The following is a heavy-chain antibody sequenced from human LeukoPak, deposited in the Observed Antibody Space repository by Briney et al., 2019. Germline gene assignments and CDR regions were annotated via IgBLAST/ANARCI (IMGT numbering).Heavy chain of an antibody. D-gene: IGHD2-2*01. J-gene: IGHJ6*02. CDR3: ARLGYCSSTGCYGYYYYGMDV. CDR2: IIPILGIA. V-gene: IGHV1-69*04. Sequence: GASVKVSCKASGGTFSSYAISWVRQAPGQGLEWMGRIIPILGIANYAQKFQGRVTITADKSTSTAYMELSSLRSEDTAVYYCARLGYCSSTGCYGYYYYGMDVWGQGTTVTVSS. CDR1: GGTFSSYA.